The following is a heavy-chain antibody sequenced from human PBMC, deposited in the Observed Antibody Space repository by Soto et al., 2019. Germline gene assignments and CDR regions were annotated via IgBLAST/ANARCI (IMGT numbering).Heavy chain of an antibody. D-gene: IGHD5-12*01. Sequence: SETLSLTCTVSGGSISSGDYYWSWIRQPPGKGLEWIGYIYYSGSTYYNPSLKSRVTISVDTSKNQFSLKLSSVTAADTAVYYCAIHRSDSGYDEGYYYYGMDVWGQGTTVTVSS. CDR2: IYYSGST. CDR1: GGSISSGDYY. CDR3: AIHRSDSGYDEGYYYYGMDV. J-gene: IGHJ6*02. V-gene: IGHV4-30-4*01.